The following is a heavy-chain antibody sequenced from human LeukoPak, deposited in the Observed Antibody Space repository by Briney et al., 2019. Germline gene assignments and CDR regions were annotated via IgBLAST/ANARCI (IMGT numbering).Heavy chain of an antibody. J-gene: IGHJ5*02. CDR3: TRPIAVAITNWFDP. V-gene: IGHV3-49*05. D-gene: IGHD6-19*01. Sequence: KPGGSLRLSCTASGFTFGDYDMSWFRQAPGKGLEWVGFIRSKAYGGTTEYAASVKGRFTISRDDSKSIAYLQMNSLKTEDTAVYYCTRPIAVAITNWFDPWGQGTLVTVSS. CDR2: IRSKAYGGTT. CDR1: GFTFGDYD.